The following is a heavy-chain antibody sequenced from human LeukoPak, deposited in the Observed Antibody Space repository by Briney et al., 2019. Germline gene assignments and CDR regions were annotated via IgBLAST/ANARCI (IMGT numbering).Heavy chain of an antibody. D-gene: IGHD1-26*01. CDR1: GGSISSYY. CDR2: IYYSGST. V-gene: IGHV4-59*01. Sequence: SETLSLTCTVSGGSISSYYWSWIRQPPGKGLEWIGYIYYSGSTNYNPSLKSRVTISVDTSKNQFSLKPSSVTAADTAVYYCARAGWELLRGPFDYWGQGTLVTVSS. CDR3: ARAGWELLRGPFDY. J-gene: IGHJ4*02.